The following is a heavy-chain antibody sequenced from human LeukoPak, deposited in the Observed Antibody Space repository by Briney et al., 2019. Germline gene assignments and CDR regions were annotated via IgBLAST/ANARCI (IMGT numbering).Heavy chain of an antibody. CDR1: GFTFDNYV. J-gene: IGHJ4*02. CDR3: AKALYYFDS. Sequence: GGSLRLSCAASGFTFDNYVMAWFRQAPGKGLEWVSTISALFPNTYSADSVKGRLTISRDNSKNTLYLQMNSLRAEDTAVYYCAKALYYFDSWGQGTLVTVSS. CDR2: ISALFPNT. V-gene: IGHV3-23*01.